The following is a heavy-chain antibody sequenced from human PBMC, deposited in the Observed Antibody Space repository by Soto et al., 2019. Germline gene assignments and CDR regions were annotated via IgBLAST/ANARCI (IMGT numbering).Heavy chain of an antibody. J-gene: IGHJ4*02. CDR2: IIPILDIA. CDR3: ARSLGLCTGSGCRDY. Sequence: VQLLQSGTEVKKPGSSAKVSCRASGGNFNTYTISWVRQAPGQGLEWLGRIIPILDIASYAQKFQGRVNITADKSTNTVYMELSSLRSEDTAVYFCARSLGLCTGSGCRDYWGQGTLVSVSP. D-gene: IGHD2-8*02. CDR1: GGNFNTYT. V-gene: IGHV1-69*02.